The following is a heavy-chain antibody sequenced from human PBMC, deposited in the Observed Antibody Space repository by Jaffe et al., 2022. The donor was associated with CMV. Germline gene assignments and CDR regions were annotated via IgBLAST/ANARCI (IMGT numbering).Heavy chain of an antibody. CDR2: ISGSGGST. V-gene: IGHV3-23*04. CDR3: AKCGWGWRAGGGQYYFDY. CDR1: GFTFSSYA. J-gene: IGHJ4*02. D-gene: IGHD6-19*01. Sequence: EVQLVESGGGLVQPGGSLRLSCAASGFTFSSYAMSWVRQAPGKGLEWVSAISGSGGSTYYADSVKGRFTISRDNSKNTLYLQMNSLRAEDTAVYYCAKCGWGWRAGGGQYYFDYWGQGTLVTVSS.